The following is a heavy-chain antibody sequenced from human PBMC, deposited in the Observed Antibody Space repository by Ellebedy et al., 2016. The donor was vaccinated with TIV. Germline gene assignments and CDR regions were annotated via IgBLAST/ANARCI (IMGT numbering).Heavy chain of an antibody. Sequence: SETLSLTXTVSGGSMSTNYWSWIRQPPGKGLEWIGYISYTGSTNYSPSLNSRVTISVDTSKNQFSLKLTSVTAADTAVYYWAAEVTMVRGLIVHWGQGTLVTVSS. CDR3: AAEVTMVRGLIVH. CDR2: ISYTGST. CDR1: GGSMSTNY. D-gene: IGHD3-10*01. V-gene: IGHV4-59*01. J-gene: IGHJ4*02.